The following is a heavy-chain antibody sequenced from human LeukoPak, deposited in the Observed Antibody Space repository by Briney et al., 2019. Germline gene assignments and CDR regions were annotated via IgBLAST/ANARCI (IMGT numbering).Heavy chain of an antibody. CDR1: GYTLTELS. V-gene: IGHV1-24*01. Sequence: ASVKVSCKVSGYTLTELSMHWVRQAPGKGLEWMGGFDPEDGETIYAQKFQGRVTMTEDTSTDTAYMELSSLRSEDTAVYFCARRVADTSWYYFDSWGQGTPVTVSS. CDR3: ARRVADTSWYYFDS. D-gene: IGHD2-2*01. CDR2: FDPEDGET. J-gene: IGHJ4*02.